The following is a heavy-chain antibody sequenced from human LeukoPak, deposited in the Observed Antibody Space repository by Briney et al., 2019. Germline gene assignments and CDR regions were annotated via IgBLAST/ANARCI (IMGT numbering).Heavy chain of an antibody. Sequence: SETLSLTCTVSGGSISSDSYYWAWIRQPPGKGLEWIASIYYSGSTYYNPSLKSRVTISVDTSRNQFSLKLSSVTAADTAVYYCASLAVAGLSEGYWGQGTLVIVSS. CDR1: GGSISSDSYY. V-gene: IGHV4-39*01. CDR2: IYYSGST. CDR3: ASLAVAGLSEGY. J-gene: IGHJ4*02. D-gene: IGHD6-19*01.